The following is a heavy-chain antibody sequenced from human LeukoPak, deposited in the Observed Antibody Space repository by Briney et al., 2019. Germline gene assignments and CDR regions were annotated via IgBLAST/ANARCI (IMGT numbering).Heavy chain of an antibody. D-gene: IGHD5-24*01. CDR1: GSTFSSYA. Sequence: AGSLRLSCAASGSTFSSYAMSWVRQAPGQGLGWVSAISGSGGSTYYADSVKGRFTSSRDNSKNTLYLQMNSLRAEDTAVYYCAKSGYNRFDYWGQGTLVTVSS. CDR2: ISGSGGST. CDR3: AKSGYNRFDY. V-gene: IGHV3-23*01. J-gene: IGHJ4*02.